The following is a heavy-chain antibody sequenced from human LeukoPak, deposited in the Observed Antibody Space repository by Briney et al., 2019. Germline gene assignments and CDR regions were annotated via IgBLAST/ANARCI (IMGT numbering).Heavy chain of an antibody. CDR3: AREPTAAAGTSDY. CDR1: GYTFTGYY. V-gene: IGHV1-2*02. D-gene: IGHD6-13*01. CDR2: INPNSGGT. Sequence: ASVKVSCKASGYTFTGYYMHWVRQAPGQGLEWMGWINPNSGGTNYAQKFQGRVTMTRDTSISTAYMGLSRLRSDDTAVYYCAREPTAAAGTSDYWGQGTLVTVSS. J-gene: IGHJ4*02.